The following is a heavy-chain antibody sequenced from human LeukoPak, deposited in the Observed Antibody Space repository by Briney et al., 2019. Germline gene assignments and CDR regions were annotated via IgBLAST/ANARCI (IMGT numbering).Heavy chain of an antibody. Sequence: PGRSLRLSCAASGFTFSSYGMHWVRQAPGKGLEWVAVIWYDGSNKYYADSVKGRFTISRDNSKNTLYLQMNSLRAEDTAVYYCAREVGLQQLGLLYYFDYWGQGTLVTVSS. CDR1: GFTFSSYG. V-gene: IGHV3-33*01. CDR2: IWYDGSNK. J-gene: IGHJ4*02. D-gene: IGHD6-13*01. CDR3: AREVGLQQLGLLYYFDY.